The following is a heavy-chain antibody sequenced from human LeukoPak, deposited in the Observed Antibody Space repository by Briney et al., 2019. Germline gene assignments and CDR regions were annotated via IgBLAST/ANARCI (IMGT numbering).Heavy chain of an antibody. CDR2: ISHDGGAK. V-gene: IGHV3-30*03. CDR1: GFSIGNYG. CDR3: ARDYCSSTSCLFDY. Sequence: GGSLRLSCAVSGFSIGNYGMHWVRQAPDKGLEWVAMISHDGGAKYYGDSVKGRLTISRDNSENTLYLQMNSLRAEDTAVYYCARDYCSSTSCLFDYWGQGTLVTVSS. J-gene: IGHJ4*02. D-gene: IGHD2-2*01.